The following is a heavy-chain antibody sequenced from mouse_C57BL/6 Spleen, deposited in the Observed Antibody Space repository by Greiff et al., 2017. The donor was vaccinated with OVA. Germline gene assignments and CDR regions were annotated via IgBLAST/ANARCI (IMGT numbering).Heavy chain of an antibody. CDR3: ATGDYYGSGSYYYAMDY. Sequence: VQLQQSGAELVRPGASVKLSCTASGYNIKDDYMHWVKQRPEQGLEWIGWIDPENGDTEYASKFQGKATMTADTSSITAYLQLSSLTSEDTAVYYCATGDYYGSGSYYYAMDYWGQGTSVTVSS. CDR2: IDPENGDT. CDR1: GYNIKDDY. D-gene: IGHD1-1*01. V-gene: IGHV14-4*01. J-gene: IGHJ4*01.